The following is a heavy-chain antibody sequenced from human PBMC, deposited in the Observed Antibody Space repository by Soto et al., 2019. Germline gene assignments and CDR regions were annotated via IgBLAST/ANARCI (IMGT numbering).Heavy chain of an antibody. D-gene: IGHD3-3*01. Sequence: ASVKVSCKASGYTFTSYGISWVRQAPGQGLEWMGWISAYNGNTNYAQKLQGRVTMTTDTSTSTAYMELRSLRSDDTAVYYCARVDLPIKTYYDFWSGSQIDYWGQGTLVTVSS. V-gene: IGHV1-18*04. CDR1: GYTFTSYG. CDR3: ARVDLPIKTYYDFWSGSQIDY. J-gene: IGHJ4*02. CDR2: ISAYNGNT.